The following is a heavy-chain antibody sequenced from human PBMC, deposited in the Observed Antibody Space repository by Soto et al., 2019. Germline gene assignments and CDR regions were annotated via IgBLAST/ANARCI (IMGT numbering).Heavy chain of an antibody. CDR2: IYYSGST. V-gene: IGHV4-39*01. D-gene: IGHD4-4*01. CDR1: GGSISSSSYY. CDR3: ARRSYLTTVTARFDP. Sequence: SETLSLTCTFSGGSISSSSYYWGWIRQPPGKGLEWIGSIYYSGSTYYNPSLKSRVTISVDTSKNQFSLKLSSVTAADTAVYYCARRSYLTTVTARFDPWGQGTLVTVSS. J-gene: IGHJ5*02.